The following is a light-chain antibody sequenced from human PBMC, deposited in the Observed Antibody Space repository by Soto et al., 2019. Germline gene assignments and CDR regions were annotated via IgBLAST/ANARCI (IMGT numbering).Light chain of an antibody. CDR3: AAWDDSLSALV. CDR2: RND. V-gene: IGLV1-47*01. Sequence: QSVLTQPPSASGTPGQRVTISCSGSSSNIESNYVYWYQQLPGSAPKLLIYRNDQRPSGVPDRFSGSKSGTSASLAISGLXXXDEADYYCAAWDDSLSALVXGGGTKLTVL. J-gene: IGLJ3*02. CDR1: SSNIESNY.